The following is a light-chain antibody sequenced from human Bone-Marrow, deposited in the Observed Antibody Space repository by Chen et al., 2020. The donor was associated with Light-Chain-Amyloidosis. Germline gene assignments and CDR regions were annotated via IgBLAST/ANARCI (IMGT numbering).Light chain of an antibody. CDR1: NIGSTS. V-gene: IGLV3-21*02. CDR3: QVWDRSSDRPV. J-gene: IGLJ3*02. Sequence: SYVLTQPSSVSVAPGQPATIACGGNNIGSTSVHWYQQTPGQAPLLVVYDDSDRPSGIPKRLSGSNSGNTATLTISRVEAGDEADYYCQVWDRSSDRPVFGGGTKLTVL. CDR2: DDS.